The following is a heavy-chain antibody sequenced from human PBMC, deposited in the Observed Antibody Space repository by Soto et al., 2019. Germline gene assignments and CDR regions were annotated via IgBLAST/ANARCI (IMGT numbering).Heavy chain of an antibody. D-gene: IGHD3-22*01. CDR2: INHSGST. CDR1: GGSVSSGSYY. J-gene: IGHJ5*02. Sequence: PSETLSLTCTVSGGSVSSGSYYWSWIRQPPGKGLEWIGEINHSGSTNYNPSLKSRVTISVDTSKNQFSLKLSSVTAADTAVYYCARGFPMRVWFDPWGQGTLVTVSS. CDR3: ARGFPMRVWFDP. V-gene: IGHV4-39*07.